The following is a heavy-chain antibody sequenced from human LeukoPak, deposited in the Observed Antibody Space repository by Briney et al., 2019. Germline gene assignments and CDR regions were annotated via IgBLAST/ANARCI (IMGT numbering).Heavy chain of an antibody. D-gene: IGHD2-2*01. CDR1: GGSISSYY. Sequence: SETLSLTCTVSGGSISSYYWSWIRQPPRKGLEWIGYIYYSGSTNYNPSIKSRVTISVDTSKNQFSLKLSSVTAADTAVYYCARAKQRDCSSTSCYFGYYYYYMDVWGKGTTVTVSS. CDR3: ARAKQRDCSSTSCYFGYYYYYMDV. V-gene: IGHV4-59*01. J-gene: IGHJ6*03. CDR2: IYYSGST.